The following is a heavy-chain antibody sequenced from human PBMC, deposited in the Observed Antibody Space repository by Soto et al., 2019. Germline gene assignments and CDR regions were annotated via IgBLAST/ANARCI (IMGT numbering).Heavy chain of an antibody. CDR2: ISAYNGNT. CDR3: ARDPSIAAANWFDP. D-gene: IGHD6-6*01. J-gene: IGHJ5*02. Sequence: ASVKVSCKASGYTFTSYGISWVRQAPGQGLEWMGWISAYNGNTNYAQKLQGRVTMTTDTSTSTAYMELRSLRSDDTAVYYCARDPSIAAANWFDPWGHGTLVTVSS. V-gene: IGHV1-18*01. CDR1: GYTFTSYG.